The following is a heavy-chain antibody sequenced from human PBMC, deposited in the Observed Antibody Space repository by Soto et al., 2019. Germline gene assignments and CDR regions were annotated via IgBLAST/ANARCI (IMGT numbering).Heavy chain of an antibody. CDR3: ARDLPSISGRPGGWFDP. CDR1: GFPFSRYW. J-gene: IGHJ5*02. V-gene: IGHV3-7*01. CDR2: IRQDGSEK. D-gene: IGHD6-6*01. Sequence: EVQLVESGGGLVQPGGSLSLSCAASGFPFSRYWMSWVRQAPGKGLEWVANIRQDGSEKSYVDSVKGRFTISRANAKNSLYLQMNSLRAEDTAVYFCARDLPSISGRPGGWFDPWGQGTLVAVSS.